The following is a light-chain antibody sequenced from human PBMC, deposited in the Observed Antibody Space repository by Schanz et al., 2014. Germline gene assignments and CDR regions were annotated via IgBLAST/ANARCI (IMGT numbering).Light chain of an antibody. Sequence: EIVLTQSPGTLSLSPGERATLSCRASQSVTSSYLAWYQQKPGQAPRLLIDGASTRATGIPARFSGSGSGTEFTLTISSLQSEDVAVYYCQQYGLSPLFGGGTKVEIK. J-gene: IGKJ4*01. CDR2: GAS. V-gene: IGKV3-20*01. CDR1: QSVTSSY. CDR3: QQYGLSPL.